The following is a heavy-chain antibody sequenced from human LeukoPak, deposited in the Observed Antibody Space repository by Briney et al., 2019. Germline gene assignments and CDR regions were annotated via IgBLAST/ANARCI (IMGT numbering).Heavy chain of an antibody. D-gene: IGHD3-10*01. V-gene: IGHV1-2*02. J-gene: IGHJ4*02. CDR3: ALGKVAHGELLPDY. CDR1: GYTFTGYY. CDR2: INPNSGGT. Sequence: ASVKVSCKASGYTFTGYYMHWVRQAPGQGLEWMGWINPNSGGTNYAQKFQGRVTMTRDTSISTAYMELSRLRSDDTAVYYCALGKVAHGELLPDYWGQGTLVTVSS.